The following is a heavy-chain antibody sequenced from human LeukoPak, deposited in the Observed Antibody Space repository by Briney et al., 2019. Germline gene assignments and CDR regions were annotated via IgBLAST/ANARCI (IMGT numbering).Heavy chain of an antibody. Sequence: SETLSLTCTVSGGSISSGGYCWSWIRQHPGKGLEWIGYIYYSGSTYYNPSLKSRVTISVDTSKNQFSLKLSSVTAADTAVYYCARDSYLYGMDVWGQGTTVTVSS. CDR1: GGSISSGGYC. V-gene: IGHV4-31*03. J-gene: IGHJ6*02. CDR3: ARDSYLYGMDV. D-gene: IGHD2-21*01. CDR2: IYYSGST.